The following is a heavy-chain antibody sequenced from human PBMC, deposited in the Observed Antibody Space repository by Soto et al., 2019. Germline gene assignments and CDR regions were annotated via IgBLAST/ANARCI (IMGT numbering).Heavy chain of an antibody. CDR1: GFTFSSYG. V-gene: IGHV3-30*18. D-gene: IGHD7-27*01. Sequence: GGSLRLSCAASGFTFSSYGMHWVRQAPGKGLEWVAVISYDGSNKYYADSVKGRFTISRDNSKNTLYLQMNSLRAEDTAVYYCAKDPSELGISAVDSYYFDYWGQGTLVTVSS. J-gene: IGHJ4*02. CDR2: ISYDGSNK. CDR3: AKDPSELGISAVDSYYFDY.